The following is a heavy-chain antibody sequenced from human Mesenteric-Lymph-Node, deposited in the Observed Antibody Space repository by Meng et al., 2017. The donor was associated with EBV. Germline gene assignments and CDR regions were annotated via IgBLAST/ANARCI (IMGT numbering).Heavy chain of an antibody. CDR3: ARGRRDYDSGSYPDFDY. CDR1: GYTFTSYG. CDR2: ISTYNGNT. Sequence: QGQRVQSGAEVKKPGASVRVSCKASGYTFTSYGISWVRQAPGQGLEWMGWISTYNGNTNYAQKVQGRVTMTRETSTSTAYMELRSLRSDDTAVYYCARGRRDYDSGSYPDFDYWGQGTLVTVSS. J-gene: IGHJ4*02. D-gene: IGHD3-10*01. V-gene: IGHV1-18*01.